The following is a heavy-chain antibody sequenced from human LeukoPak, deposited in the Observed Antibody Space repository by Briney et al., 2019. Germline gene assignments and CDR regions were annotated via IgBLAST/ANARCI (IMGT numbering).Heavy chain of an antibody. V-gene: IGHV3-23*01. CDR3: AKDYSGSWYYFDY. CDR1: GFTFSTFA. D-gene: IGHD6-13*01. CDR2: ISGSGGST. J-gene: IGHJ4*02. Sequence: PGGSLRLSCAASGFTFSTFAMTWVRQAPGKGLEWVSTISGSGGSTYYADSVKGRFTISRDNSKNTLYLQMNSLRVEDSAVYFCAKDYSGSWYYFDYWGQGTLVTVSS.